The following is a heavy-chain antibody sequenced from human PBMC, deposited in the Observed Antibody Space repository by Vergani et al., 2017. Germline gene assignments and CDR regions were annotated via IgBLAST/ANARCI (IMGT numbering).Heavy chain of an antibody. Sequence: QVQLVESGGGVVQPGESLRLSCAASTSGFTFNNSNMHWVRQAPGKGLEWVAFIRYDDSRNKYYAASVQGRFIISRDNSKHTVFLQMNSLRPEDTALYYCAKDFVPGRAFDIWGQGTMVTVSS. J-gene: IGHJ3*02. CDR2: IRYDDSRNK. V-gene: IGHV3-30*02. CDR3: AKDFVPGRAFDI. CDR1: GFTFNNSN.